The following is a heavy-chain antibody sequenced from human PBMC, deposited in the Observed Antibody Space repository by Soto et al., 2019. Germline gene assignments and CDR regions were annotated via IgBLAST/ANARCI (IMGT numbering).Heavy chain of an antibody. CDR2: IIPILDMA. Sequence: SVKVSCKASGGTFRTYSITWVRQAPGQGLEWMGKIIPILDMANYAQKFQDRVSMTIDTSTGTAYMELRSLTSDDTAIYYCAKNGQPPYYYYGLDVWGQGTKVTVSS. CDR3: AKNGQPPYYYYGLDV. V-gene: IGHV1-69*02. J-gene: IGHJ6*02. D-gene: IGHD2-8*01. CDR1: GGTFRTYS.